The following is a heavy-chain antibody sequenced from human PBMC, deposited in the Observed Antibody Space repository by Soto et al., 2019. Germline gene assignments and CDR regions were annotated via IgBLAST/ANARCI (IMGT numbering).Heavy chain of an antibody. CDR3: ARDSSGYTRERHFDY. Sequence: GASVKVSCKASGGTFSSYAISWVRQAPGQGLEWMGGIIHIFGTANYAQKFQGRVTITADESTSTAYMELSSLRSEDTAVYYCARDSSGYTRERHFDYWGQGTLVTVSS. V-gene: IGHV1-69*13. CDR1: GGTFSSYA. J-gene: IGHJ4*02. CDR2: IIHIFGTA. D-gene: IGHD3-22*01.